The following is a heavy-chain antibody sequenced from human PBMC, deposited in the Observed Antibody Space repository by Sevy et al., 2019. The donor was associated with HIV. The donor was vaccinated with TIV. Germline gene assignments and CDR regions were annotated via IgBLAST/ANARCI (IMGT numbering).Heavy chain of an antibody. V-gene: IGHV4-61*01. D-gene: IGHD1-26*01. Sequence: SETLSLTCRVSGGSVNSGYYHWSWIRQPPGKGLEWIGQTYDAGRINYHPSLGGRVTISIDTPNNQISLRLTSVTAADTALYYCAGYIVGGGGRGSWGQGTLVTVSS. J-gene: IGHJ5*02. CDR2: TYDAGRI. CDR3: AGYIVGGGGRGS. CDR1: GGSVNSGYYH.